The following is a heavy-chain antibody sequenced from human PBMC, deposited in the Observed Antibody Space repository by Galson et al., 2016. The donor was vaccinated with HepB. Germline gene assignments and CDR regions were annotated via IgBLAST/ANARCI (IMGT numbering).Heavy chain of an antibody. CDR2: IYYSGST. Sequence: TLSLTCTVSGASISSAGYFWTWIRQHPGKGLEWIGYIYYSGSTYYNPSLKSRITISVDTSKNQFSLKLSSVTAADTAVYYCARIQAPGYYDSSGYYYGKDDYWGQGTLVTVSS. V-gene: IGHV4-31*03. CDR3: ARIQAPGYYDSSGYYYGKDDY. CDR1: GASISSAGYF. D-gene: IGHD3-22*01. J-gene: IGHJ4*02.